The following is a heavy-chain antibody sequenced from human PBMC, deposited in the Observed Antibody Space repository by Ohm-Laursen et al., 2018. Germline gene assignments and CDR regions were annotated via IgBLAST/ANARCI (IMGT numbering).Heavy chain of an antibody. J-gene: IGHJ4*02. V-gene: IGHV1-2*02. CDR3: ARDIEVMEYAPAY. CDR1: GYTFTGHY. Sequence: ASVKVSCKASGYTFTGHYMHWVRQAPGQGLEWMGWINPNSGGTNYGQNFQGRVTMTRDTSISTAYMELRSLRSDDTAVYYCARDIEVMEYAPAYWGQGTLVTVSS. D-gene: IGHD2-8*01. CDR2: INPNSGGT.